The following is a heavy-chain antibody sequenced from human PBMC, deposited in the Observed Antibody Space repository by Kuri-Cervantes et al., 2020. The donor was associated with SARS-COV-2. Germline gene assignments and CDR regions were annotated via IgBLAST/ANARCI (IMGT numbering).Heavy chain of an antibody. V-gene: IGHV4-39*01. Sequence: SETLSLTCTVSGGSISSSSYYWGWIRQPPGKGLEWIGSTYYSGSTYYNPSLKSRVTISVDTSKNQFSLKLSSVTAADTAVYYCARIIAGATYYYYYYYMDVWGKGTTVTVSS. D-gene: IGHD1-26*01. CDR3: ARIIAGATYYYYYYYMDV. CDR1: GGSISSSSYY. J-gene: IGHJ6*03. CDR2: TYYSGST.